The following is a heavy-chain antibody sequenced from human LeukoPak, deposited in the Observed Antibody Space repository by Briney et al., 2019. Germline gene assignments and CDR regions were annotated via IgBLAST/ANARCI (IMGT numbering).Heavy chain of an antibody. CDR3: ARDLEHCRNIICSNSAY. CDR1: GFTVSSNY. CDR2: IYSGGST. J-gene: IGHJ4*02. V-gene: IGHV3-53*01. Sequence: GGSLRLSCAASGFTVSSNYMSWVRQAPGKGLEWVSVIYSGGSTYYADSVKGRFTISRDNSKNTLYLQMNSLRAEDTAVYYCARDLEHCRNIICSNSAYWGQGTLVTVSS. D-gene: IGHD2-2*01.